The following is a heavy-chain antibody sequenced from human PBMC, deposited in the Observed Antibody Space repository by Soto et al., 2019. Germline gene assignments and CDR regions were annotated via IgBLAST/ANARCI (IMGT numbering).Heavy chain of an antibody. V-gene: IGHV1-2*04. Sequence: ASVKVSCKASGYTFTGYYMHWVRQAPGQGLEWMGWINPNSGGTNYAQKFQGWVTMTRDTSISTAYMELSRLRSDDTAVYYCARGVSTARGAITAYYYYGMDVWGQGTTVTVSS. CDR2: INPNSGGT. D-gene: IGHD5-18*01. CDR3: ARGVSTARGAITAYYYYGMDV. CDR1: GYTFTGYY. J-gene: IGHJ6*02.